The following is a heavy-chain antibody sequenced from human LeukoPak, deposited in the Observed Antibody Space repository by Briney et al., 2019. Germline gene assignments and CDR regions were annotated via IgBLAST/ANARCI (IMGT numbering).Heavy chain of an antibody. CDR1: GFTVSSNY. Sequence: PGGSLRLSCAASGFTVSSNYMSWVRQAPGKGLEWVSVIYSGGSTYYADSVKGRFTISRDNSKNTLYLQMNSLRAEDTAVYYCARSGAFWSTPYGMDVWGQGTTVTVSS. V-gene: IGHV3-53*01. D-gene: IGHD3-3*01. CDR3: ARSGAFWSTPYGMDV. CDR2: IYSGGST. J-gene: IGHJ6*02.